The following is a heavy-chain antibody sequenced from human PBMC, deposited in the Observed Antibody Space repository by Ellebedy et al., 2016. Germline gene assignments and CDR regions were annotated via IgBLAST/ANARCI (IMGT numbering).Heavy chain of an antibody. CDR1: GFTFSTHA. J-gene: IGHJ4*02. V-gene: IGHV3-64*01. CDR3: ARGLADGSPTYSYFDY. CDR2: INSIGHTT. Sequence: GGSLRLSCAAFGFTFSTHAMHWVRQAPGRGLEYISAINSIGHTTFYANSVKGRFTISRDNSKNTMFLQMGSLRPEDMAVYYCARGLADGSPTYSYFDYWGQGAPVTVSS. D-gene: IGHD3-10*01.